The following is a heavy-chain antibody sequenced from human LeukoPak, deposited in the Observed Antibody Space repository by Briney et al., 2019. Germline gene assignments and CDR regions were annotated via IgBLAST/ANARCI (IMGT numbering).Heavy chain of an antibody. CDR2: IYYSGNT. D-gene: IGHD3/OR15-3a*01. CDR3: ARQTGSGLFILP. Sequence: SDTLPLTQTLSCVSITCSISYWGWIRQPPRTGLWWIGSIYYSGNTYYNASLKSQVSISIDTSKNQFSLRLTSVTAADTAVYYCARQTGSGLFILPGGQGTLVTVSS. CDR1: CVSITCSISY. J-gene: IGHJ4*02. V-gene: IGHV4-39*01.